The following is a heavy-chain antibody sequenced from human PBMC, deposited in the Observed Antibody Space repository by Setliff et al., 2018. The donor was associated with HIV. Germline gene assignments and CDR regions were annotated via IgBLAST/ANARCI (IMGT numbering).Heavy chain of an antibody. D-gene: IGHD3-22*01. V-gene: IGHV4-59*08. CDR3: ASPTYVYDSSGYYYGLPNWYFDL. Sequence: PSETLSLTCTVSGGSISSYYWSWIRQPPGKGLEWIGYIYYSGSTNYNPSLKSRVNIAVDPSKNQFSLKLSSVTAEDTAVYYCASPTYVYDSSGYYYGLPNWYFDLWGRGTLVTVSS. CDR2: IYYSGST. CDR1: GGSISSYY. J-gene: IGHJ2*01.